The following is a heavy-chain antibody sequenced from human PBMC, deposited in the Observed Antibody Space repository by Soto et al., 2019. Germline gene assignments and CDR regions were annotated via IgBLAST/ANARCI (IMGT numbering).Heavy chain of an antibody. Sequence: PSETLSLTCIVSGESISSSSYYWGWIRQPPGKGLEWIGSIYYSGRTYYNPSFKSRVTISIDTSKNQFSLKLSSVTAADTAVYYCARDGGSYDNWFDPWGQGTLVTVSS. J-gene: IGHJ5*02. CDR3: ARDGGSYDNWFDP. V-gene: IGHV4-39*02. CDR2: IYYSGRT. D-gene: IGHD1-26*01. CDR1: GESISSSSYY.